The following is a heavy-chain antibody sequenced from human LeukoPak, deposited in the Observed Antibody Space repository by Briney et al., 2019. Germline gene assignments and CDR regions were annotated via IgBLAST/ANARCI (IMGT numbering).Heavy chain of an antibody. CDR1: GFTVSSNY. J-gene: IGHJ4*02. V-gene: IGHV3-53*04. D-gene: IGHD5-24*01. CDR3: ARARDGYIEYYFDY. CDR2: IYSGGST. Sequence: GGSLRLSCAASGFTVSSNYMSWVRQAPGKGLEWVSVIYSGGSTYYADSVKGRFTISRHNSKNTLYLQMNSLRAEDTAVYYCARARDGYIEYYFDYWGQGTLVTVSS.